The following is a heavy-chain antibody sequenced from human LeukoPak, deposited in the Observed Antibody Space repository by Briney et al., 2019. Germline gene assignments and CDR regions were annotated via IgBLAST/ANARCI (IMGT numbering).Heavy chain of an antibody. J-gene: IGHJ4*02. CDR1: GFTFSSYW. CDR3: AKDRSPSATVTTSGY. CDR2: INHNGNVN. D-gene: IGHD4-17*01. V-gene: IGHV3-7*03. Sequence: GGSLRLSCAASGFTFSSYWMNWARQAPGKGLEWVASINHNGNVNYYVDSVKGRFTISRDNSKNTLYLQMNSLRAEDTAVYYCAKDRSPSATVTTSGYWGQGTLVTVSS.